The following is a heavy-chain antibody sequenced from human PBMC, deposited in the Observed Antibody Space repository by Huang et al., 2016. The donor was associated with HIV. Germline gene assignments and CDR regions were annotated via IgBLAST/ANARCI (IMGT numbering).Heavy chain of an antibody. CDR1: GFTFSYTW. D-gene: IGHD3-3*01. Sequence: EVQLVESGGGLVKPGGSLRLSCAASGFTFSYTWMSWVRQAPGKGLVWVGRNKSKTEGGRTDYAAPGKGRFTISRDDSRNTVYLQMNSLKTEDTGVYYCTTDRESITVFGVVIIGIDHWGQGTLVTISS. J-gene: IGHJ4*02. V-gene: IGHV3-15*01. CDR3: TTDRESITVFGVVIIGIDH. CDR2: NKSKTEGGRT.